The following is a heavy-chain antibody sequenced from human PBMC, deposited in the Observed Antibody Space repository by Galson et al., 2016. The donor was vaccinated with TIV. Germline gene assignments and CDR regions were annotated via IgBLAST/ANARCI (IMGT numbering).Heavy chain of an antibody. J-gene: IGHJ2*01. CDR2: IHTNGIT. Sequence: TLSLTCTVSGGSISSGNYYWSWIRQPAGKGLEWIGRIHTNGITNYNPSLKNRVTLSADTSENQFSLKLESVTAADTAVYYCARVPPAGHHWYSDLWGRGTLVTVSS. CDR1: GGSISSGNYY. CDR3: ARVPPAGHHWYSDL. V-gene: IGHV4-61*02. D-gene: IGHD2-15*01.